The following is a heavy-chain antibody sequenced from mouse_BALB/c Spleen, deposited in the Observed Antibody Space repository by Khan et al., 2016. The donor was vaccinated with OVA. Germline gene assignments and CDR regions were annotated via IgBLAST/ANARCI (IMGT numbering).Heavy chain of an antibody. J-gene: IGHJ4*01. CDR3: ARKNYYGYAMDY. Sequence: EVQLQESGPGLVKPSQSLSLTCTVTGYSITSDYAWDWIRQFPGNKLEWMGYISYGGSTSYNPSLTSRISITRDTSKNQFFLQLNSVTTEDKATDDCARKNYYGYAMDYWGQGTSVTVSS. V-gene: IGHV3-2*02. D-gene: IGHD1-1*01. CDR2: ISYGGST. CDR1: GYSITSDYA.